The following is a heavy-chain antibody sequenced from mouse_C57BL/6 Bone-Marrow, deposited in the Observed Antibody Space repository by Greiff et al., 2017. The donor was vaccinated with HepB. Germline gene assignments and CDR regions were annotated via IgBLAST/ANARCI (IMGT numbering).Heavy chain of an antibody. CDR3: ARVPYYYGSSIYAMDY. CDR2: ISYDGSN. J-gene: IGHJ4*01. Sequence: EVQLVESGPGLVKPSQSLSLTCSVTGYSITSGYYWNWIRQFPGNKLEWMGYISYDGSNNYNPSLKNRISITRDTSKNQFFLKLNSVTTEDTATYYCARVPYYYGSSIYAMDYWGQGTSVTVSS. D-gene: IGHD1-1*01. V-gene: IGHV3-6*01. CDR1: GYSITSGYY.